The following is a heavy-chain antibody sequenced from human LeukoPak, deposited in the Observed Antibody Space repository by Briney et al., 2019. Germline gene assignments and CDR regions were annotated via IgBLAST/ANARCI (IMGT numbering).Heavy chain of an antibody. D-gene: IGHD6-19*01. CDR3: ARTTVAVPNPIDC. CDR1: GGSISSSSYF. CDR2: IYSRRGTT. J-gene: IGHJ4*02. Sequence: PSETLSLTCTVSGGSISSSSYFWGWIRQPPGKGLEWIGNIYSRRGTTYYNPSLKSRLTISIDTSKKQFSLKLSSVTAADTAVYFCARTTVAVPNPIDCWGQGTLVTVSS. V-gene: IGHV4-39*01.